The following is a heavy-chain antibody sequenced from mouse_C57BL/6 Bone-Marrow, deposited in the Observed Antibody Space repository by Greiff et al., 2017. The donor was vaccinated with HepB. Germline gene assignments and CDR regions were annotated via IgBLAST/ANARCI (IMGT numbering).Heavy chain of an antibody. Sequence: EVQGVESGGGLVQPGGSLKLSCAASGFTFSDYGMAWVRQAPRKGPEWVAFISNLAYSIYYADTVTGRFTISRENAKNTLYLEMSSLRSEDTAMYYCARRGYGNRGYFDYWGQGTTLTVSS. CDR3: ARRGYGNRGYFDY. CDR2: ISNLAYSI. D-gene: IGHD2-10*02. CDR1: GFTFSDYG. J-gene: IGHJ2*01. V-gene: IGHV5-15*01.